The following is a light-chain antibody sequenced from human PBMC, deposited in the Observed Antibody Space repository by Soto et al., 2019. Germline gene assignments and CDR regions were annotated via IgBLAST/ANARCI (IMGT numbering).Light chain of an antibody. Sequence: EIVLTQSPATLSVSPGERATLSCRASQSVNQKLGWYQQKPGQAPRLLIYVASYRATGIPARFSGSGSGTEYTLTISNLQAEDFEVYYCQQFNNWPHTFGQGTKWIS. J-gene: IGKJ2*01. CDR2: VAS. V-gene: IGKV3-15*01. CDR1: QSVNQK. CDR3: QQFNNWPHT.